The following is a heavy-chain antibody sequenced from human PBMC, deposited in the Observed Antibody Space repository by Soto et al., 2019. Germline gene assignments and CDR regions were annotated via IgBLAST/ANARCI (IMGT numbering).Heavy chain of an antibody. J-gene: IGHJ3*02. D-gene: IGHD6-13*01. Sequence: QSMSLASAVYGDSFTSYYWSYIRQPPGKGLEWIGYIYSSGSATYHPSLKSRVPLSIDTSQNQISLTLTSVNAAAPAVYFCGRRRHTSRNNALDILGQGTIGT. CDR2: IYSSGSA. CDR1: GDSFTSYY. V-gene: IGHV4-59*01. CDR3: GRRRHTSRNNALDI.